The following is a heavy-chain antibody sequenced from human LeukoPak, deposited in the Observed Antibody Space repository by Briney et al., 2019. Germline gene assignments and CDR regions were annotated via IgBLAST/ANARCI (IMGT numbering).Heavy chain of an antibody. CDR2: ISSSSSYI. CDR1: GFTFSRNA. V-gene: IGHV3-21*01. CDR3: ARAPYYYDSSGYPYELDY. J-gene: IGHJ4*02. Sequence: PGGSLRLSCAASGFTFSRNAMIWARQAPGKGLEWVSSISSSSSYIYYADSVKGRFTISRDNAKNSLYLQMNCLRAEDTAVYYCARAPYYYDSSGYPYELDYWGQGTLVTVSS. D-gene: IGHD3-22*01.